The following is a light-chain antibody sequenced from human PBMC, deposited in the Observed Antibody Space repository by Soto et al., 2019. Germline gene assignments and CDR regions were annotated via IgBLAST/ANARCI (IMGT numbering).Light chain of an antibody. CDR2: QDS. CDR1: KLGDKY. Sequence: SYELTQPPSVSVSPGQTASITCSGDKLGDKYACWYQQKPGQSPVLVIYQDSKRPSGIPERFSGSNSGNTATLTISGTQAMEEADYYCQAWDSSTYVFGTGTQLTVL. CDR3: QAWDSSTYV. V-gene: IGLV3-1*01. J-gene: IGLJ1*01.